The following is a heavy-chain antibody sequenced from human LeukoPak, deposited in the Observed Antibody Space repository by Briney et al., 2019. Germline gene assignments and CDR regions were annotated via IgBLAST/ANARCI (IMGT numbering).Heavy chain of an antibody. V-gene: IGHV5-51*01. CDR2: IYPGDSDT. CDR3: ARRGSSGWAWYFDP. Sequence: GESLKISCKGSGYGFTSYWIGWVRQMPGKGLEWMGIIYPGDSDTRYSPSFQGQHTISADKSINTAYLQWISLKASDAAMYYCARRGSSGWAWYFDPWGQGTLVTVSS. J-gene: IGHJ5*02. CDR1: GYGFTSYW. D-gene: IGHD6-19*01.